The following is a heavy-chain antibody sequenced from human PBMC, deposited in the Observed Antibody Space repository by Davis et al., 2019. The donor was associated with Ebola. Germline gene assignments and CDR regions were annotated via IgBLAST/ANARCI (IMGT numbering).Heavy chain of an antibody. Sequence: MPSETLSLTCAVYGGSFSGYYWGWIRQPPGKGLEWIGSIYYSGSTYYNPSLKSRVTIPVDTSKNQFSLKLSSVTAADTAVYYCASGDSSGYYILNFDYWGQGTLVTVSS. CDR1: GGSFSGYY. J-gene: IGHJ4*02. V-gene: IGHV4-39*01. D-gene: IGHD3-22*01. CDR3: ASGDSSGYYILNFDY. CDR2: IYYSGST.